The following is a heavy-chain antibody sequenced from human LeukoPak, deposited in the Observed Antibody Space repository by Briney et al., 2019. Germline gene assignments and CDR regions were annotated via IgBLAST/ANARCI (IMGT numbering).Heavy chain of an antibody. V-gene: IGHV4-61*02. CDR3: ARGVNSGYFDY. J-gene: IGHJ4*02. CDR2: IYTSGGT. D-gene: IGHD1-26*01. Sequence: SQTLSLTCTVSGGSISSGSYYWSWIRQPAGKGLEWIGRIYTSGGTNYNPSLKSRVTISVDTSKNQFSLKLTSVTAADTAVYYCARGVNSGYFDYCGQGTLVTVSS. CDR1: GGSISSGSYY.